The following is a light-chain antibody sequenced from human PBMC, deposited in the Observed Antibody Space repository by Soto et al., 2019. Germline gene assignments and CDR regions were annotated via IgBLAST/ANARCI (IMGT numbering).Light chain of an antibody. J-gene: IGLJ3*02. Sequence: QSVLTQPASVSGSPGQSITISCTGTSSDIGSYNLVSWYQQHPGKAPKVMIHEGSKRPSGISNRFSGSKSGNTASLTISGLQAEDEAEYHCCSYAGRNTVMFGGGTKLTVL. CDR1: SSDIGSYNL. CDR2: EGS. CDR3: CSYAGRNTVM. V-gene: IGLV2-23*01.